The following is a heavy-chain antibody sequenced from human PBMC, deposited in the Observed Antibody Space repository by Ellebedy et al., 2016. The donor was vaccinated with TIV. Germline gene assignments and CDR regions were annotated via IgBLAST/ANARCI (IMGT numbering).Heavy chain of an antibody. V-gene: IGHV3-64D*06. CDR1: GFTLSSYA. CDR2: IVSNGDST. D-gene: IGHD3-16*01. CDR3: VKAWGD. Sequence: GESLKISCSASGFTLSSYAMHWVRQAPGKGLEYISAIVSNGDSTYYANSVKGRFIISRDNSKNTLYLQMSSLRLEDTAVYYCVKAWGDWGQGTLVTVSS. J-gene: IGHJ4*02.